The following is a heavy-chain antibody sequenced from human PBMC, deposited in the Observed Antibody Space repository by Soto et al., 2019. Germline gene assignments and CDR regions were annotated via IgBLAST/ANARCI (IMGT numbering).Heavy chain of an antibody. CDR2: IIPVSGAA. D-gene: IGHD2-2*01. V-gene: IGHV1-69*01. CDR1: GGTFGSYA. CDR3: ATALGCSSTSCTLDY. Sequence: QVQLVQSGAEVKKPGSSVKVSCKASGGTFGSYAFSWVRQAPGQGLEWMGGIIPVSGAAHSAQKFQGRVKITADESTSTAYMELRSLSSQDTAVYYCATALGCSSTSCTLDYWGQGNRVIVSS. J-gene: IGHJ4*02.